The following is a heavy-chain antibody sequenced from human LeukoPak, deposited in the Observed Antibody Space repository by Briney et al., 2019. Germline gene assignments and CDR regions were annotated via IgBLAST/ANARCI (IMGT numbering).Heavy chain of an antibody. CDR1: GCTFSSYA. CDR2: ITGSGGST. CDR3: AKSGYSTKGDFDY. J-gene: IGHJ4*02. V-gene: IGHV3-23*01. Sequence: GGSLRLSCAASGCTFSSYAMSWFRQAPGKGLEWVSAITGSGGSTYYADSVKGRFTISRDNAKNTLYVQMNRLRAEDTAVYYCAKSGYSTKGDFDYWGQGTLVTVSS. D-gene: IGHD6-13*01.